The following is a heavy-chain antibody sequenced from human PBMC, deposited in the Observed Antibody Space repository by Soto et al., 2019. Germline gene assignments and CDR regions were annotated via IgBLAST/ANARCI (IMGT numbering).Heavy chain of an antibody. D-gene: IGHD2-2*01. CDR2: INHSGST. CDR1: GGSFSGYY. Sequence: PSETLSLTCAVYGGSFSGYYWSWIRQPPGKGLEWIGEINHSGSTNYNPSLKSRVTISVDTSKNQFSLKLSSVTAADTAVYYCARGGYCSSTSCYWFGPKLRNWFDPWGQGTLVTVSS. J-gene: IGHJ5*02. V-gene: IGHV4-34*01. CDR3: ARGGYCSSTSCYWFGPKLRNWFDP.